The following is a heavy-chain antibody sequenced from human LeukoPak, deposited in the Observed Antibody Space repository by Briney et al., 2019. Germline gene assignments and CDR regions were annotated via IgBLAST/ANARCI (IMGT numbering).Heavy chain of an antibody. J-gene: IGHJ4*02. D-gene: IGHD6-19*01. CDR1: GYTFTGYY. CDR2: INPNSGGT. Sequence: ASVKVSCKASGYTFTGYYMHWVRRAPGQGLEWMGWINPNSGGTNYAQRFQGRVTMTRDTSISTAYMELSKLRSDDTAVYYCAREDSSGWYFYFDYWGQGTLVTVSS. V-gene: IGHV1-2*02. CDR3: AREDSSGWYFYFDY.